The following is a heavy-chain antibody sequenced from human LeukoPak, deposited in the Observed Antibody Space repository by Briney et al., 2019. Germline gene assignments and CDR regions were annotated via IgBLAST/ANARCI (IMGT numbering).Heavy chain of an antibody. V-gene: IGHV4-4*02. CDR1: GGSISSSNW. CDR3: ARDLGYQLLY. J-gene: IGHJ4*02. D-gene: IGHD2-2*01. CDR2: IHDDGGF. Sequence: SETLSLTCAVSGGSISSSNWWSWVRQPPGKGLEWIGEIHDDGGFHCNPLLKGRVAMSMDRSQNQFSLRLSSVTAADTAVYYCARDLGYQLLYWGQGIQVTVSS.